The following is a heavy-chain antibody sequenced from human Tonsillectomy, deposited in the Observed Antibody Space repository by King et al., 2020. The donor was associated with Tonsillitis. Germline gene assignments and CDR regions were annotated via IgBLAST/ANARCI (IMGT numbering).Heavy chain of an antibody. V-gene: IGHV1-8*01. CDR3: ARGGEGGSLSDY. J-gene: IGHJ4*02. Sequence: QLVQSGAEVKKPGASAKVSCKASGYTFTSFENNGVLQATGQGLEWMGWMIPNSGNTGYEQKFQGRVTLTRNTSISTAYMELSSRRSEDTAVYYCARGGEGGSLSDYWGQGTLVTVSS. CDR1: GYTFTSFE. CDR2: MIPNSGNT. D-gene: IGHD1-26*01.